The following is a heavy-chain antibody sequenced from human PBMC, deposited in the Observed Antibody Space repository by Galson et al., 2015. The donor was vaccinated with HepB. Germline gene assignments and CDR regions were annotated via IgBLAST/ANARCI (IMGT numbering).Heavy chain of an antibody. CDR1: GFNFRSYG. CDR2: ISGSGGNR. J-gene: IGHJ3*02. CDR3: AKGYCSSSSCYRVDAFDI. Sequence: FLGLSCAAYGFNFRSYGMTCVRQAPGEGRGCVLAISGSGGNRYYPDSVRGRFTISRDNSKNTLYLQMNSLRGEDTALYYCAKGYCSSSSCYRVDAFDIWGQGTMVTVSS. D-gene: IGHD2-2*01. V-gene: IGHV3-23*01.